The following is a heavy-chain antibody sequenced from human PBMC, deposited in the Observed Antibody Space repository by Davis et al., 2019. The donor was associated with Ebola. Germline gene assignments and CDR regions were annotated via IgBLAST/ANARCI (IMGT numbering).Heavy chain of an antibody. CDR1: GGSFSGYY. V-gene: IGHV4-34*01. J-gene: IGHJ6*03. D-gene: IGHD3-3*01. Sequence: PSETLSLTCAVYGGSFSGYYWSWIRQPPGKGLEWIGEINHSGSTNYNPSLKSRVTISVDTSKNQFSLKLSSVTAADTAVYYCARGGPYYDFWSSPPGGYMDVWGKGTTVTVSS. CDR2: INHSGST. CDR3: ARGGPYYDFWSSPPGGYMDV.